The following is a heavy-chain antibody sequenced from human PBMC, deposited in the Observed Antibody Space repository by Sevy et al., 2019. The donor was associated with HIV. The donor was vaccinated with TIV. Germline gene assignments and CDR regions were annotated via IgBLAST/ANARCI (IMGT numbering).Heavy chain of an antibody. CDR2: ISGSGDNT. Sequence: GGSLRLSCGASGFTFSNYAMSWVRQAPGKGLEWVSSISGSGDNTYYADSVKGRFTVSRDNSKNTMYLQMKSRRAEDTAVYYCAKDSGDDNYGLFDYWGQGTLVTVSS. CDR3: AKDSGDDNYGLFDY. CDR1: GFTFSNYA. V-gene: IGHV3-23*01. J-gene: IGHJ4*02. D-gene: IGHD5-18*01.